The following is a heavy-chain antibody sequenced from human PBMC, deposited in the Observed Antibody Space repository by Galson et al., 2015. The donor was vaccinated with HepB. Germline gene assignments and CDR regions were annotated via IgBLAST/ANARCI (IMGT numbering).Heavy chain of an antibody. CDR2: IWYDGSNK. J-gene: IGHJ1*01. CDR1: GFTFSSYG. V-gene: IGHV3-33*01. CDR3: ARDPRGEGDDEYFQH. Sequence: SLRLSCAASGFTFSSYGMHWVRQAPGKGLEWVAVIWYDGSNKYYADSVKGRFTISRDNSKNTLYLQMNSLRAEDTAVYYCARDPRGEGDDEYFQHWGQGTLVTVSS. D-gene: IGHD3-16*01.